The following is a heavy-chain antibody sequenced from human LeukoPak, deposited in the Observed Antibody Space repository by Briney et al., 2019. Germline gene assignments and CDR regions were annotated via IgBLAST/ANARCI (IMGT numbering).Heavy chain of an antibody. V-gene: IGHV3-53*01. CDR2: IYSGGST. J-gene: IGHJ6*02. CDR1: GFTVSSNY. CDR3: ARGQASTYYYYGMDV. Sequence: PGGSLRLSCAASGFTVSSNYMSWVRQAPGKGLEWVSVIYSGGSTYYADSVKGRFTISRDNSKNTLYLQMNSLRAEDTAVYYCARGQASTYYYYGMDVWGQGTTVTVSS.